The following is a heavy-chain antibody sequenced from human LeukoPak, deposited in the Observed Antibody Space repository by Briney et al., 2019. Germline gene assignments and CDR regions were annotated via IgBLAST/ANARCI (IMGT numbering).Heavy chain of an antibody. CDR2: INWNGGMT. J-gene: IGHJ6*02. CDR1: GFTFDDYG. CDR3: ARDSSPSGSGWYAYYYYYGMDV. V-gene: IGHV3-20*04. D-gene: IGHD6-19*01. Sequence: GGSLRLSCAASGFTFDDYGMSWVRQGPGKGLEWVSGINWNGGMTAYADSVKGRFTISRDNAKNSLYLQMNSLRAEDTAVYYCARDSSPSGSGWYAYYYYYGMDVWGQGTTVTVSS.